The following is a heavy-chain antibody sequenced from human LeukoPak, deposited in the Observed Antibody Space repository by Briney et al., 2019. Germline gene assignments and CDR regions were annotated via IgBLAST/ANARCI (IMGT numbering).Heavy chain of an antibody. Sequence: PGGSLRLSCAASGFTFSDYYMSWIRQAPGKGLEWVSYISSASSYTSYADSVKGRFTISRDNAKNSLYLQMNSLRAEDTAVYYCARGQYCTNGVCYDAFDNWGQGTTVTVSS. CDR1: GFTFSDYY. D-gene: IGHD2-8*01. J-gene: IGHJ3*02. V-gene: IGHV3-11*06. CDR2: ISSASSYT. CDR3: ARGQYCTNGVCYDAFDN.